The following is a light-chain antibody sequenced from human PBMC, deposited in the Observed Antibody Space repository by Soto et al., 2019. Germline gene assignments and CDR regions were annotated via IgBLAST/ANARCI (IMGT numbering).Light chain of an antibody. J-gene: IGKJ2*01. CDR3: KEPLETSLQT. Sequence: DIVMTQSPLSLPVTPGEPASISCRSSQSLLHGNGYNYLDWCLQKPGQSPQLLIYLGSNRASGVPDRFSGSGSGTNFTLKISRVGAEDVGVLFWKEPLETSLQTFGQGTKLEI. V-gene: IGKV2-28*01. CDR1: QSLLHGNGYNY. CDR2: LGS.